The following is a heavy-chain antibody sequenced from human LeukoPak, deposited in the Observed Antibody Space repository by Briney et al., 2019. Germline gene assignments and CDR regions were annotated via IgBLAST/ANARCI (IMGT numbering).Heavy chain of an antibody. Sequence: GGSLRLSCAASGFTFSSYSMNWVRQAPGKGLEWVSSISSSSYIYYADSVKGRFTISRDNAKNSLYLQMNSLRAEDTAVYYCARDRGSRHYYYYGMDVWGQGTTVTVSS. CDR1: GFTFSSYS. CDR2: ISSSSYI. D-gene: IGHD6-13*01. V-gene: IGHV3-21*01. J-gene: IGHJ6*02. CDR3: ARDRGSRHYYYYGMDV.